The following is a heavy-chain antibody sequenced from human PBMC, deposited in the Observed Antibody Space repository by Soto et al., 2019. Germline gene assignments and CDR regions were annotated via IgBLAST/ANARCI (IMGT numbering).Heavy chain of an antibody. CDR1: GVSIGSHDW. D-gene: IGHD5-18*01. V-gene: IGHV4-4*02. CDR3: ATRDTGRVY. J-gene: IGHJ4*02. CDR2: SHQSGNT. Sequence: QVQLQESGPGLVKPSGTLSLTCAVSGVSIGSHDWWTWVRQPPGKGLEWIGESHQSGNTNYNSSLESRVTISLDKSKNHFSLQLSSVTVADTAVYYCATRDTGRVYCGQETLVTVSS.